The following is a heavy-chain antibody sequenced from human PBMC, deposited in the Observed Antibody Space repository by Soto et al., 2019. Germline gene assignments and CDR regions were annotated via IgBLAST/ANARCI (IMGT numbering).Heavy chain of an antibody. J-gene: IGHJ4*01. V-gene: IGHV3-7*01. CDR2: IMKDGGEK. Sequence: EVQLVESGGDLVQPGGSLRLSCAASGFTFSGYWMGWVRQAPGKGLEWVASIMKDGGEKKYVDSVRGRFTISRDNVQNSLFLQMDSLRVEDTAVYYCARDRDYYEADYWGQGTLVTVSS. CDR1: GFTFSGYW. CDR3: ARDRDYYEADY. D-gene: IGHD3-22*01.